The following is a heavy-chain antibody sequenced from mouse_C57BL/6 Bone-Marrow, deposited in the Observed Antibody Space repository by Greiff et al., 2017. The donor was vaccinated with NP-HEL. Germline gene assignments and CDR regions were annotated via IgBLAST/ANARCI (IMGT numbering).Heavy chain of an antibody. V-gene: IGHV1-36*01. CDR3: ARPVSSYFYWYFDV. CDR2: VYPYNGGT. D-gene: IGHD1-1*01. J-gene: IGHJ1*03. CDR1: GFTFTDYY. Sequence: EVKLQQSGPVLVKPGPSVKISCKASGFTFTDYYMHWVKQSHGKNLEWIGLVYPYNGGTSYNQKFKGKATLTVDTSSSTAYMEINSLTSEDSAVYYCARPVSSYFYWYFDVWGTGTTVTVSS.